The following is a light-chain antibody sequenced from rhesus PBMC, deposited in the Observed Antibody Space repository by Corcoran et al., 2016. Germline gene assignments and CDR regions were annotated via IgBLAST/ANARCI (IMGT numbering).Light chain of an antibody. Sequence: VMTQSPATRSLSPGERATLSGTASQSVSRYVAWYQQRPEEAPRLLSYDASTRATVIPDRSSGRGSGTDFTLTISSLAPEDFAVYYCQQYSHLPSFGQGTKVDVK. V-gene: IGKV3S9*01. J-gene: IGKJ2*01. CDR3: QQYSHLPS. CDR1: QSVSRY. CDR2: DAS.